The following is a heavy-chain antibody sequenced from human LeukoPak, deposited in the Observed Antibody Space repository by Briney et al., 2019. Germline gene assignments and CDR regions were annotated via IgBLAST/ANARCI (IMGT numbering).Heavy chain of an antibody. Sequence: SETLSLTCTVSGGSISNYFWSWIRQPPGKGLECIGYIYYSDSTNYNPSLKSRVTVSVDTSKNQFSLKLSSVTAADTAVYYCARFPGSAEYRHYYYMDVWGKGTTVTVSS. CDR2: IYYSDST. V-gene: IGHV4-59*01. J-gene: IGHJ6*03. CDR3: ARFPGSAEYRHYYYMDV. D-gene: IGHD2-15*01. CDR1: GGSISNYF.